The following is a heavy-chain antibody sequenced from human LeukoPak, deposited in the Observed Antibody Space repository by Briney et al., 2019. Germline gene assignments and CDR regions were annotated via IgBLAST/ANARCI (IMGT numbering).Heavy chain of an antibody. J-gene: IGHJ3*02. D-gene: IGHD3-10*01. CDR1: GFTFRSYS. CDR2: INSDSNYI. Sequence: GGSLSLSCAASGFTFRSYSMNWVRQAPGKGLEWVSSINSDSNYIYYADSVQGRFTISRDNAKNSLYLQMNSLRAEDTAVYYCAVAYYYGSGDAFDIWGQGTNVTVSS. V-gene: IGHV3-21*01. CDR3: AVAYYYGSGDAFDI.